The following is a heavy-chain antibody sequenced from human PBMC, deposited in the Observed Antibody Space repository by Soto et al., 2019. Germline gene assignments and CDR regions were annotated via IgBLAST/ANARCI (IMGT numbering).Heavy chain of an antibody. V-gene: IGHV4-31*11. D-gene: IGHD3-22*01. Sequence: SETLSLTCAVSGGSISSGGYYWSWIRQHPGKGLEWIGCIHYTGNTYYNPSLNSRITLSVDTSKNQVSLKLSAVTAADTAVYFCARDLYSTGYYYSDFWGQGTLVTVSS. CDR2: IHYTGNT. J-gene: IGHJ4*02. CDR1: GGSISSGGYY. CDR3: ARDLYSTGYYYSDF.